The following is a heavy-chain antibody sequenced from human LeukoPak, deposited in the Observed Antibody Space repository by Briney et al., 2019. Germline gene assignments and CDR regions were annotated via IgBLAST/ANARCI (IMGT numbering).Heavy chain of an antibody. CDR1: GFTVSSNY. V-gene: IGHV3-53*01. D-gene: IGHD3-22*01. CDR2: IYSGGST. Sequence: GGSLRLSCAASGFTVSSNYMSWVRQAPGEGLVWVSVIYSGGSTYYADSVKGRFTISRDNAKNSLYLQMNSLRAEDTAVYYCHYDSSGHDAFDIWGQGTMVTVSS. J-gene: IGHJ3*02. CDR3: HYDSSGHDAFDI.